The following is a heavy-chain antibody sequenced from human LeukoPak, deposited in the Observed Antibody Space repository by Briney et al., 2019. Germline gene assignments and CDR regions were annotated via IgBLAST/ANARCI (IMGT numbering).Heavy chain of an antibody. J-gene: IGHJ4*02. V-gene: IGHV3-9*01. CDR1: GFTFDDYA. D-gene: IGHD6-19*01. Sequence: PGGSLRLSCAASGFTFDDYAMHWVRQAPGKGLEWVSGISWNSGSIGYADSVKDRFTISRDNAKNSLYLQMNSLRAEDTALYYCAKDSAAGSHESFDYWGQGTLVTVSS. CDR2: ISWNSGSI. CDR3: AKDSAAGSHESFDY.